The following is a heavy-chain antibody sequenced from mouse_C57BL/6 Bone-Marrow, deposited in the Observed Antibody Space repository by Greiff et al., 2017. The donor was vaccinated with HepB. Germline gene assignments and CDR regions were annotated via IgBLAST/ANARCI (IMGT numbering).Heavy chain of an antibody. J-gene: IGHJ2*01. D-gene: IGHD4-1*01. CDR1: GYAFSSSW. V-gene: IGHV1-82*01. Sequence: VKVVESGPELVKPGASVKISCKASGYAFSSSWMNWVKQRPGKGLEWIGRIYPGDGDTNYNGKFKGKATLTADKSSSTAYMQLSSLTSEDSAVYFCAREPWDPFDYGGQGTTLTVSS. CDR2: IYPGDGDT. CDR3: AREPWDPFDY.